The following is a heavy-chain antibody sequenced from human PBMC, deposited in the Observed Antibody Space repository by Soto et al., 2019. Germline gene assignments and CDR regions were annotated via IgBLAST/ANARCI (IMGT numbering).Heavy chain of an antibody. Sequence: PSETLSLTCTASGGSISSYYLSWFRQPPGKGLEWIGYIYYSGSTNYNPSLKSRVTISVDTSKNQFSLKLSSVTAADTAVYYCARVRGYYPYYFDYWGQGTLVTVSS. CDR3: ARVRGYYPYYFDY. J-gene: IGHJ4*02. CDR1: GGSISSYY. D-gene: IGHD3-22*01. CDR2: IYYSGST. V-gene: IGHV4-59*01.